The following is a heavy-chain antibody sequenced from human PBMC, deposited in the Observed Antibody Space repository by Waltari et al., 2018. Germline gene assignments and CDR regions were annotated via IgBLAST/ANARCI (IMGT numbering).Heavy chain of an antibody. CDR2: VDPEDGET. J-gene: IGHJ4*02. CDR3: ATGLPRAYYYDSSGYPLDY. D-gene: IGHD3-22*01. Sequence: EVQLVQSGAEVKKPGATVKISCKVSGYTFTDYYMHWVQQAPGKGLEWMGLVDPEDGETIDAGKFQGRVTITADTSTDTAYMELSSLRSEDTAVYYCATGLPRAYYYDSSGYPLDYWGLGTLVTVSS. CDR1: GYTFTDYY. V-gene: IGHV1-69-2*01.